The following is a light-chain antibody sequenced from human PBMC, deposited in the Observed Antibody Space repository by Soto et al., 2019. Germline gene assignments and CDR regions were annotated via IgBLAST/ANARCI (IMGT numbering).Light chain of an antibody. J-gene: IGLJ1*01. V-gene: IGLV2-11*01. CDR3: CSYAGSYTFV. Sequence: QSALTQPRSVSGSPGQSVTLSCTGTSSDVGGYNYVSWYQQHPGKAPKLMIYDVITRPSGVPDRFSGSKSGNTASLPISWLQAEDEADYYCCSYAGSYTFVFGTGTKRTVL. CDR1: SSDVGGYNY. CDR2: DVI.